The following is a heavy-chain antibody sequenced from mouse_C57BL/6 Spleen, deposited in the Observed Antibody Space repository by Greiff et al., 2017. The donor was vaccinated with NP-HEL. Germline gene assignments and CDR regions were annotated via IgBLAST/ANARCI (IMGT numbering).Heavy chain of an antibody. D-gene: IGHD4-1*01. CDR2: IDPETGCT. CDR1: GYTFTDYE. J-gene: IGHJ4*01. CDR3: TRYWDVNYAMDY. Sequence: VQLQQSGAELVRPGASVTLSCKASGYTFTDYEMHWVKQTPVHGLEWIGAIDPETGCTAYNQKFKGKAILTADKSSSTAYMELRSLTSEDSAVYYCTRYWDVNYAMDYWGQGTSVTVSS. V-gene: IGHV1-15*01.